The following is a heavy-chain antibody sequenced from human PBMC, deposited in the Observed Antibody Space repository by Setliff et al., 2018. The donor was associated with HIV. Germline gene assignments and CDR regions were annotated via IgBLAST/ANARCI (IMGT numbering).Heavy chain of an antibody. J-gene: IGHJ4*02. D-gene: IGHD3-22*01. Sequence: PSETLSLTCAVYGGSFSGYYWSWIRQPPGKGLEWIGEINHSGSTNYNPSLKSRVTISVDTSKNQFSLKLSSVTAADTAVYYCARVYDSSRFFDYWGQGTLVTVPQ. CDR2: INHSGST. V-gene: IGHV4-34*01. CDR3: ARVYDSSRFFDY. CDR1: GGSFSGYY.